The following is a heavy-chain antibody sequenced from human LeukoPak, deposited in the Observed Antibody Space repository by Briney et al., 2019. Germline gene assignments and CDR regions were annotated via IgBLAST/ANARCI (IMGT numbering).Heavy chain of an antibody. D-gene: IGHD4-23*01. CDR3: ASGYSSDYGGNTY. CDR2: INSDGSST. V-gene: IGHV3-74*01. Sequence: GGSLRLSCAASGFTFSSYWMHWVRQVPGKGLEWVSRINSDGSSTSYADSVKGRFTISRDNAKNTLYVQMNSLRAEDTAVYYCASGYSSDYGGNTYWGQGTLVTVSS. J-gene: IGHJ4*02. CDR1: GFTFSSYW.